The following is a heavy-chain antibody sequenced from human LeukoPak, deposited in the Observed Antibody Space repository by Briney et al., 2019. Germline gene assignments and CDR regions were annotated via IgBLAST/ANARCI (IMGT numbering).Heavy chain of an antibody. V-gene: IGHV3-21*01. Sequence: GGSLRLSCAASGFTFSSYSMNWVRQAPGKGLEWVSSISSSSTTYIYYADSVKGRFTISRDNAKNSLYLQMNSLRAEDTAVYYCARDFSILYCSTSCHGFPWGQGTLVTVSS. CDR3: ARDFSILYCSTSCHGFP. J-gene: IGHJ5*02. CDR1: GFTFSSYS. D-gene: IGHD2-2*01. CDR2: ISSSSTTYI.